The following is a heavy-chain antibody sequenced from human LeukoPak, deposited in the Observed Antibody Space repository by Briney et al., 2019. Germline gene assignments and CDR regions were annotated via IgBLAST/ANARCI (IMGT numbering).Heavy chain of an antibody. Sequence: GGSLRLSCAASGFTFSSYGMHWVRQAPGKGLEWVAFIRYDGGSKYYADSVKGRFTISRDNSKNTLYLQMNSLRAEDTAVYYCARESYGSGSYYNEGLNYFDYWGQGTLVTVSS. CDR3: ARESYGSGSYYNEGLNYFDY. CDR2: IRYDGGSK. CDR1: GFTFSSYG. J-gene: IGHJ4*02. V-gene: IGHV3-30*02. D-gene: IGHD3-10*01.